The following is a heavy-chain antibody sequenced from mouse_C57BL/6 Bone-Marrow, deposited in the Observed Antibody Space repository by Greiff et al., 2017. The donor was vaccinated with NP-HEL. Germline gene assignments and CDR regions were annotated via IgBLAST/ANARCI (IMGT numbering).Heavy chain of an antibody. V-gene: IGHV7-3*01. J-gene: IGHJ2*01. CDR3: ARYIYYYGRLDY. CDR2: IRNKANGYTT. Sequence: EVKLMESGGGLVQPGGSLSLSCAASGFTFTDYYMSWVRQPPGKALEWLGFIRNKANGYTTEYSASVKGRFTISRDNSQSILYLQMNALRAEDSATYYCARYIYYYGRLDYWGQGTTLTVSS. CDR1: GFTFTDYY. D-gene: IGHD1-1*01.